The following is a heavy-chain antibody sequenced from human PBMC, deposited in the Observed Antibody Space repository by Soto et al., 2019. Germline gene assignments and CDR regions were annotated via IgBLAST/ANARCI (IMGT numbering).Heavy chain of an antibody. V-gene: IGHV5-51*01. CDR1: GYGFTSYW. Sequence: PGESLKISCKGSGYGFTSYWIGWVRQMPGKGLEWMGIIYPGDSDTRYSPSFQGQVTISADKSISTAYLQWSSLKASDTAMYYCARLRTDRLQLWFLIDYWGQGTLVTSPQ. J-gene: IGHJ4*02. CDR3: ARLRTDRLQLWFLIDY. CDR2: IYPGDSDT. D-gene: IGHD5-18*01.